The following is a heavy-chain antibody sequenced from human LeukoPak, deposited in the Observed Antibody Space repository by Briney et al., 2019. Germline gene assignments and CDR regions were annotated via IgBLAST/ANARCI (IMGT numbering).Heavy chain of an antibody. V-gene: IGHV3-7*01. J-gene: IGHJ3*02. CDR2: IKQDGSEK. Sequence: GGSLRLSCAASGLTFSSYWMSWVRQAPGKGLEWVANIKQDGSEKYYVDSVKGRFTISRDNAKNSLYLQMNSLRAEDTAVYYCASRSGSYSHAFDIWGQGTMVTVSS. CDR1: GLTFSSYW. D-gene: IGHD1-26*01. CDR3: ASRSGSYSHAFDI.